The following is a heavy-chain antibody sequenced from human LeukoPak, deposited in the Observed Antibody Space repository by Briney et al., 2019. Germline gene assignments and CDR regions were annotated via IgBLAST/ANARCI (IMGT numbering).Heavy chain of an antibody. CDR1: GGSISSYY. CDR3: ARARITIFGVVTQHDY. D-gene: IGHD3-3*01. V-gene: IGHV4-59*12. Sequence: PSETLSLTCTVSGGSISSYYWSWIRQPPGKGLEWIGYIYYSGNTNYNPSLKSRVTISVDTSKNQFSLKLSSVTAADTAVYYCARARITIFGVVTQHDYWGQGTLVTVSS. J-gene: IGHJ4*02. CDR2: IYYSGNT.